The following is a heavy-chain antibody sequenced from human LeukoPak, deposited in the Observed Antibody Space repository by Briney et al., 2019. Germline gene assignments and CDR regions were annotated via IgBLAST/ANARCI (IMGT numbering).Heavy chain of an antibody. CDR3: AREKGGAAAVDWYFDL. J-gene: IGHJ2*01. D-gene: IGHD6-13*01. V-gene: IGHV4-59*01. CDR1: GGSISSYY. Sequence: SETLSLTCTVSGGSISSYYWSWLRQPPGKGLEWIGYIYYSGSTNYNHSLKSRVTISVDTSKNQFSLKLSSVTAADTAVYYCAREKGGAAAVDWYFDLWGRGTLVTVSS. CDR2: IYYSGST.